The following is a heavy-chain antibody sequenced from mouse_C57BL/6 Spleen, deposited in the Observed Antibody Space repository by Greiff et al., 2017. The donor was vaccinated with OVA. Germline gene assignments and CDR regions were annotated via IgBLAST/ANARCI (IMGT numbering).Heavy chain of an antibody. J-gene: IGHJ4*01. V-gene: IGHV1-55*01. CDR1: GYTFTSYW. CDR2: IYPGSGST. CDR3: ALYDYDGEYDMDY. D-gene: IGHD2-4*01. Sequence: VQLQQPGAELVKPGASVKMSCKASGYTFTSYWITWVKQRPGQGLEWIGEIYPGSGSTNYNEKFKSKAILSVDTSSSTAYMQLSNLTSKDYAVYYCALYDYDGEYDMDYWGQGTSVTVSS.